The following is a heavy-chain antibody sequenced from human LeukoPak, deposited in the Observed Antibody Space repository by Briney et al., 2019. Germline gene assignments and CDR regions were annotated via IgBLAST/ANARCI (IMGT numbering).Heavy chain of an antibody. Sequence: ALVKVSCKASGYTFTGYYMHWVRQAPGQGLEWMGWINPNSGGTNYAQKFQGRVTMTRDTSISTAYMELSRLRSDDTAVYYCARGGGSSGWPGDFDYWGQGTLVTVSS. V-gene: IGHV1-2*02. CDR3: ARGGGSSGWPGDFDY. CDR2: INPNSGGT. J-gene: IGHJ4*02. D-gene: IGHD6-19*01. CDR1: GYTFTGYY.